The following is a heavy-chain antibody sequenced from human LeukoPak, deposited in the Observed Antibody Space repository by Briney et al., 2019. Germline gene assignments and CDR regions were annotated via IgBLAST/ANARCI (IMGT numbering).Heavy chain of an antibody. J-gene: IGHJ4*02. V-gene: IGHV3-20*04. CDR1: GFTFDDYG. Sequence: GGSLRLSCAASGFTFDDYGMSWVRQAPGKGLEWVSGINWNGGSTGFADSVKGRFTISRDNAKNSLYLQMKSLRAEDTALYYCARDIGSGWYFDYWGQGTLVTVSS. CDR2: INWNGGST. D-gene: IGHD6-19*01. CDR3: ARDIGSGWYFDY.